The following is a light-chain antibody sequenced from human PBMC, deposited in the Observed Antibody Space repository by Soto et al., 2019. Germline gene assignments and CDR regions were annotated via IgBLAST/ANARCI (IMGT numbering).Light chain of an antibody. Sequence: AHSRTKVAFTRGEGATLACRASQSVRRYLAWYQQKPGQAPRLLIYGASTRATGIPARFSGSGSGQAFTPILPSLKSEAPAVYYCQQYNSRLWTFGQGTKVDIK. CDR2: GAS. CDR3: QQYNSRLWT. CDR1: QSVRRY. V-gene: IGKV3-15*01. J-gene: IGKJ1*01.